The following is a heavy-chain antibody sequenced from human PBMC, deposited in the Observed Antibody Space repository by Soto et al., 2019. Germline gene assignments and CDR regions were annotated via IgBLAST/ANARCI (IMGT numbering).Heavy chain of an antibody. CDR2: ISASGGST. J-gene: IGHJ4*02. CDR3: AKDPPTLESFGYPHFDS. CDR1: GFTFSSYV. D-gene: IGHD3-3*01. V-gene: IGHV3-23*01. Sequence: EVQLLESGGGLVQPGGSLRLACAASGFTFSSYVMSWVRQAPGKGLQYVSSISASGGSTHYADSVRGRFTISRDNSKNTVYLQMNSLRAEDTAMYYCAKDPPTLESFGYPHFDSWGQGTLVTVSS.